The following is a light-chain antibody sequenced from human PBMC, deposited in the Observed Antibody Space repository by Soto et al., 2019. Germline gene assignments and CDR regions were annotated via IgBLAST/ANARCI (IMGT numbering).Light chain of an antibody. J-gene: IGKJ5*01. CDR3: QQRSNWIT. CDR1: QSVSSY. CDR2: DAS. Sequence: EIVLTQSPATXSLSPGEXATLSCRASQSVSSYLAWYQQKPGQAPRLLIYDASNRATGIPARFSGSGSGTDFTLTISSLEPEDFAVYYCQQRSNWITFGQGTRLEIK. V-gene: IGKV3-11*01.